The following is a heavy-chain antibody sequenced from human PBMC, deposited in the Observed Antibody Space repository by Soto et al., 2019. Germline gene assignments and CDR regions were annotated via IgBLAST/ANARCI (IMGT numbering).Heavy chain of an antibody. J-gene: IGHJ5*02. V-gene: IGHV4-61*01. D-gene: IGHD6-6*01. CDR2: IFYSGST. Sequence: LSLTCTVSGGSVSSNSYYWSWIRQPPGKGLEWIAYIFYSGSTTYNPSLKSRVAISVDTSKNQFSLKLSSVTAADTAIYYCARAHSGSFWFDPWGQGTLVTVSS. CDR1: GGSVSSNSYY. CDR3: ARAHSGSFWFDP.